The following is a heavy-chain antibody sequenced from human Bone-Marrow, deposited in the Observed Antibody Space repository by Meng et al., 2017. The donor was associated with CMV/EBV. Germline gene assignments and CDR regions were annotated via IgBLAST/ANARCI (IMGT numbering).Heavy chain of an antibody. CDR2: IYYSGST. V-gene: IGHV4-38-2*02. J-gene: IGHJ6*02. D-gene: IGHD2-2*02. CDR1: GFTFSGYW. Sequence: ESLKISCAASGFTFSGYWMTWVRQPPGKGLEWIGSIYYSGSTYYNPSLKSRVTISVDTSKNQFSLKLSSVTAADTAVYYCAREGKGTSYRGYYYYYGMDVWGQGTTVTVSS. CDR3: AREGKGTSYRGYYYYYGMDV.